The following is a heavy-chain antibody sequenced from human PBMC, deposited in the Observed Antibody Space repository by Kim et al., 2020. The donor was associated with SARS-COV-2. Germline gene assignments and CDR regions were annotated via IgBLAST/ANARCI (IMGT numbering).Heavy chain of an antibody. CDR3: ARGGTNQLAQV. V-gene: IGHV4-59*13. Sequence: SETLSLTCTVSGGSISNYYWNWIRQPSGKELEWMGYIFYSGTTNYNPSLKSRVTISLDTSKNQFSLKLTSVTAADTAVYFCARGGTNQLAQVWGQGTLVT. J-gene: IGHJ4*02. CDR1: GGSISNYY. CDR2: IFYSGTT. D-gene: IGHD2-2*01.